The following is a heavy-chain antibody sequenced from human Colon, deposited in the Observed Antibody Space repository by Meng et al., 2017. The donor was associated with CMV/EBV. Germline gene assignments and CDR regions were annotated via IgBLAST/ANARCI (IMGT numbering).Heavy chain of an antibody. D-gene: IGHD3-10*01. CDR2: IWDDGTNK. V-gene: IGHV3-33*06. Sequence: LSLTCAASGFTFSSYGLHWVRQAPGKGLEWVAVIWDDGTNKYYADSVKGRFTISRDNFKKTLYLEMNDLRAEDTAVYYCAKDLRRFGDLRELDYWGQGTLVTVSS. CDR1: GFTFSSYG. CDR3: AKDLRRFGDLRELDY. J-gene: IGHJ4*02.